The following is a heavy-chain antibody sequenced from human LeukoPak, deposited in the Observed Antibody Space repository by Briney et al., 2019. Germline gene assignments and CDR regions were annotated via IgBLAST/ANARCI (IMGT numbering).Heavy chain of an antibody. CDR3: TTDLNQRLKWFGNPLDH. D-gene: IGHD3-10*01. J-gene: IGHJ4*02. CDR2: IRSETDGATT. Sequence: GGSLRLSCVASGFSFTYAWMSWVRQAPGKGLQWVGHIRSETDGATTDYAAAVQGRFTISRDDSKKMLYLEMNSLKTDDTGTYYCTTDLNQRLKWFGNPLDHWGQGTPVTVSS. V-gene: IGHV3-15*01. CDR1: GFSFTYAW.